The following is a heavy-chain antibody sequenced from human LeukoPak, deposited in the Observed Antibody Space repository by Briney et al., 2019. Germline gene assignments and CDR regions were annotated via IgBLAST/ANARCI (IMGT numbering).Heavy chain of an antibody. V-gene: IGHV4-34*01. CDR1: GVSFDDYY. Sequence: QPSETLSLTCTVSGVSFDDYYWAWVRQTPGKGLEWIGEINHSGYTNDSPSLKSRVTLSIDTSRKQFSLNLRSVTVADAGFYYRTRMTTGHDYWGQGTLVTVSS. J-gene: IGHJ4*02. CDR3: TRMTTGHDY. D-gene: IGHD4-17*01. CDR2: INHSGYT.